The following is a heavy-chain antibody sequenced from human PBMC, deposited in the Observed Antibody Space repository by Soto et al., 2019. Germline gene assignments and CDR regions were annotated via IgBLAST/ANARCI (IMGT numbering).Heavy chain of an antibody. V-gene: IGHV3-73*01. CDR1: GFTFSGSA. CDR2: IRSKANSYAT. J-gene: IGHJ4*02. D-gene: IGHD6-19*01. CDR3: TSIGAAVAGTFGY. Sequence: PGGSLRLSCAASGFTFSGSAMHWVRQASGKGLEWVGRIRSKANSYATAYAASVKGRFTISRDDSKNTAYLQMNSLKTEDTAVYYCTSIGAAVAGTFGYWGQGTLVTVS.